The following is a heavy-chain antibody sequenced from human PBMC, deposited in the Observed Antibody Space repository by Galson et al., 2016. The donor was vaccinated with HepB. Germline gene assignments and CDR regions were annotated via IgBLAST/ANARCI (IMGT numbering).Heavy chain of an antibody. Sequence: SLRLSCAASSLTFDDYAMHWVRQPPGKGLEWVSSISWNSGSIDYADSVKGRFTISRDNAKNSLFLQMNSLRDEDTALYYCAKDVSLYSSAAKGMDVWGKGTTVTVSS. CDR3: AKDVSLYSSAAKGMDV. CDR1: SLTFDDYA. D-gene: IGHD6-25*01. V-gene: IGHV3-9*01. J-gene: IGHJ6*04. CDR2: ISWNSGSI.